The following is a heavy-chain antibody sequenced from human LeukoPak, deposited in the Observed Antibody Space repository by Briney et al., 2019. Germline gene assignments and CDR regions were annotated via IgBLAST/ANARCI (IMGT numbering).Heavy chain of an antibody. D-gene: IGHD6-6*01. V-gene: IGHV1-46*04. Sequence: GASVKVSCKASGYSFSSYYIHWVRQAPGQGLEWMGKINPSGASTSYAQKLQGRVTVTRGMSTTTVYMDVSSLRSEDTAVYYCARGQGGYSSSSLDYWGQGTLVTVSS. J-gene: IGHJ4*02. CDR1: GYSFSSYY. CDR2: INPSGAST. CDR3: ARGQGGYSSSSLDY.